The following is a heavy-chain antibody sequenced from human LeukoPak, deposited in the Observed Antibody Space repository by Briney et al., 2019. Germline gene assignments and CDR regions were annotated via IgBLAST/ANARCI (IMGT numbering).Heavy chain of an antibody. Sequence: GASVKVSCKASGYTFTSYGISWVRQAPGQGLEWMGWISAYNGNTNYVQKLQGRVTMTTDTSTSTAYMELRSLRSDDTAVYYCARDRGTYYYDSSGYYPLDYWGQGTLVTVSS. CDR1: GYTFTSYG. CDR3: ARDRGTYYYDSSGYYPLDY. D-gene: IGHD3-22*01. CDR2: ISAYNGNT. J-gene: IGHJ4*02. V-gene: IGHV1-18*01.